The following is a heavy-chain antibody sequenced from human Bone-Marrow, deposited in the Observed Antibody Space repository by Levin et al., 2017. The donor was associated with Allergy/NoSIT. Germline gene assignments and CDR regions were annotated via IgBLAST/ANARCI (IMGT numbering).Heavy chain of an antibody. CDR3: ARAGGWAASGLDV. J-gene: IGHJ6*02. CDR1: GASVSSGAHY. D-gene: IGHD6-19*01. CDR2: IYYSGST. V-gene: IGHV4-61*08. Sequence: SETLSLRCTDSGASVSSGAHYWNWIRQSPGKGLEWLGYIYYSGSTNYNPSFKSRVSMSVDKSKNQFSLNLTSVTAADTAVYYCARAGGWAASGLDVWGQGTTVTVSS.